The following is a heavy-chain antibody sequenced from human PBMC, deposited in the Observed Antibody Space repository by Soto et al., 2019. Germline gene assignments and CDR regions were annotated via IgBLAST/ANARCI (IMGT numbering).Heavy chain of an antibody. D-gene: IGHD6-13*01. CDR2: MNPNSGNT. J-gene: IGHJ5*02. CDR3: ARGRELVNWFDP. Sequence: ASVKVSCKASGYTFTSYDINWVRQATGQGLEWMGWMNPNSGNTGYAQKFQGRVTMTRNTSISTAYMELSSLRSEDTAVYYCARGRELVNWFDPWGKGTLGSVAS. V-gene: IGHV1-8*01. CDR1: GYTFTSYD.